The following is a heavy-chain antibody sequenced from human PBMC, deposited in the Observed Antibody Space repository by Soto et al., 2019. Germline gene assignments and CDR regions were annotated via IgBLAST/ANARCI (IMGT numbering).Heavy chain of an antibody. CDR2: IDPRDSYT. V-gene: IGHV5-10-1*03. CDR3: ARLYCSSSTCDSWFDP. CDR1: GYTFTTFW. J-gene: IGHJ5*02. Sequence: EVQLVQSGAEVKKPGESLRISCTGFGYTFTTFWISWVRQMPGRGLEWMGRIDPRDSYTNYSPSFEGHVTISADKSTRTAYLQWGSLKASDTPMYYCARLYCSSSTCDSWFDPWGQGTLVTVSS. D-gene: IGHD2-2*01.